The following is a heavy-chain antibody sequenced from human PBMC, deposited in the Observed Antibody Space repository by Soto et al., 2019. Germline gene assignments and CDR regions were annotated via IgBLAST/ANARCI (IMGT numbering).Heavy chain of an antibody. CDR3: ARDGLNNCNYGWFDP. Sequence: ASVKVSCKASGYTFTSYAMHWVRQAPGQRLEWMGWINAGNGNTKYSQEFQGRVTITRDTSASTAYMELSSLRSEDTAVYYCARDGLNNCNYGWFDPWGQGTLVTVSS. J-gene: IGHJ5*02. V-gene: IGHV1-3*01. CDR1: GYTFTSYA. CDR2: INAGNGNT. D-gene: IGHD1-7*01.